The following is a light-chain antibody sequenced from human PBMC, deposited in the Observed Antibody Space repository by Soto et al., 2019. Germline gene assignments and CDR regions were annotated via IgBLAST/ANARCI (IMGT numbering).Light chain of an antibody. Sequence: QSVLTQPPSASGTPGQRVTISCSGRRSNIGTNYVYWYQQFPGTAPKLLIYSNSHRPSGVPDRFSGSKSGTSASLAISGLRSDDEADHYCAAWDDSLSGPVFGGGTKLTVL. V-gene: IGLV1-47*02. CDR2: SNS. CDR3: AAWDDSLSGPV. J-gene: IGLJ3*02. CDR1: RSNIGTNY.